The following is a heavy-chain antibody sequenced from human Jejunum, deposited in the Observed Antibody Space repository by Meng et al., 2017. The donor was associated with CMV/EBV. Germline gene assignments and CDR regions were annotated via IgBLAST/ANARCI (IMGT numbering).Heavy chain of an antibody. CDR2: ISGSGSST. CDR3: AKDRSGRFYYPEAFDI. D-gene: IGHD3-10*01. Sequence: FTFRMYAMTWVRQDPGKGLQWVSCISGSGSSTYYADTVKGRFTNSRDKSKNTLYLEMNTLRAEGTGVYYCAKDRSGRFYYPEAFDIWGRGTIVTVSS. V-gene: IGHV3-23*01. J-gene: IGHJ3*02. CDR1: FTFRMYA.